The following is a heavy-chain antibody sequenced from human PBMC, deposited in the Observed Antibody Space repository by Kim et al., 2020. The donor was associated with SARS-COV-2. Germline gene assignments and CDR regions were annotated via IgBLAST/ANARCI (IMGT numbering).Heavy chain of an antibody. Sequence: AQKFPGRVTMTRDTSTSTVYMELSSLRSEDTAVYYCARVPRAYYYYGMDVWGQGTTVTVSS. J-gene: IGHJ6*02. V-gene: IGHV1-46*01. CDR3: ARVPRAYYYYGMDV.